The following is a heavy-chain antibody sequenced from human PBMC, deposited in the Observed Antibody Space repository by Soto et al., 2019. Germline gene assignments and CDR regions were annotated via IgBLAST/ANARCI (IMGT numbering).Heavy chain of an antibody. J-gene: IGHJ4*02. V-gene: IGHV3-23*01. D-gene: IGHD2-2*01. CDR1: GFTFSDYA. CDR3: AKPLWVAPAADPFDY. Sequence: PGGSLRLSCAASGFTFSDYAMSWVRQAPGKGLAWVSAISGSGHSTYYADSVKGRFTISRDISKNTLYLQMNSLRAEDTAVYYCAKPLWVAPAADPFDYWGQGTQVTVSS. CDR2: ISGSGHST.